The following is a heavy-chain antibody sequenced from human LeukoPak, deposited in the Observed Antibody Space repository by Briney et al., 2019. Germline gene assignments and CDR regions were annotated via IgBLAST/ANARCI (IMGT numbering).Heavy chain of an antibody. CDR3: TTDEYCSGGSCYWFDP. CDR1: GFTFSNAW. CDR2: IKSKTDGGTT. D-gene: IGHD2-15*01. Sequence: GSLRLSCAASGFTFSNAWMSWVRQAPGKGLEWVGRIKSKTDGGTTDYAAPVKGRFTISRDDSKNTLYLQMNSLKTEDTAVYYCTTDEYCSGGSCYWFDPWGQGTLVTVSS. V-gene: IGHV3-15*01. J-gene: IGHJ5*02.